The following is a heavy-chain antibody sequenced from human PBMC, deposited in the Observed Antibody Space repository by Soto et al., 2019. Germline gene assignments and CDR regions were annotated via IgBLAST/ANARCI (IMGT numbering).Heavy chain of an antibody. D-gene: IGHD3-22*01. J-gene: IGHJ6*02. CDR3: ARDTDGRIVVVITTVGGMDV. V-gene: IGHV3-48*02. Sequence: GGSLRLSCAASGFTFSSYSMNWVRQAPGKGLEWVSYISSSNSTIYYADSVKGRFTISRDNAKNSLYLQMNSLRDEDTAVYYCARDTDGRIVVVITTVGGMDVWGQGTTVTVSS. CDR1: GFTFSSYS. CDR2: ISSSNSTI.